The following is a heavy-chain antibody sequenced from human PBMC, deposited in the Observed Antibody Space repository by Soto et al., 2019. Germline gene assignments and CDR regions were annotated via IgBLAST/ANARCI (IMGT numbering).Heavy chain of an antibody. CDR1: GGTFSSYA. CDR3: ARELRFLERSHPPDNNWFDP. V-gene: IGHV1-69*13. CDR2: IIPIFGTA. J-gene: IGHJ5*02. D-gene: IGHD3-3*01. Sequence: SVKVSCKASGGTFSSYAISWVRQAPGQGLEWMGGIIPIFGTANYAQKFQGRVTITADESTSTAYMELSSLRSEDTAVYYCARELRFLERSHPPDNNWFDPWGQGTLVTVYS.